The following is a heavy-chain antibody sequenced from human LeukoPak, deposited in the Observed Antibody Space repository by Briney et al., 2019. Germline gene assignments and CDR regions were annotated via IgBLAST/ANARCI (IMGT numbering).Heavy chain of an antibody. CDR1: GGTFSSYA. V-gene: IGHV1-69*05. CDR3: ARVIIGSKRGYYFDN. CDR2: IIPIFGTA. D-gene: IGHD1-26*01. Sequence: SVKVSCKASGGTFSSYAISWVRQAPGQGLEWMGRIIPIFGTANYAQKFQGRVTITTDESTSTAYMELSSLRSEDTAVYYCARVIIGSKRGYYFDNGAQVTLVTVSS. J-gene: IGHJ4*02.